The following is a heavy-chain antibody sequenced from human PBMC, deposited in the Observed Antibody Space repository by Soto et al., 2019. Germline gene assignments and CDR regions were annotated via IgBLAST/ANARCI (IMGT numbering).Heavy chain of an antibody. V-gene: IGHV5-10-1*01. CDR2: IDPSDSYT. J-gene: IGHJ4*02. CDR3: ARQHEGYCSGGSCLGSDY. Sequence: PGESLKISCKGSGYSFTSYWISWVRQMPGKGLEWMGRIDPSDSYTNYSPSFQGHVTISADKSISTAYLQWSSLKASDTAMYYCARQHEGYCSGGSCLGSDYWGQGTMVTVSS. D-gene: IGHD2-15*01. CDR1: GYSFTSYW.